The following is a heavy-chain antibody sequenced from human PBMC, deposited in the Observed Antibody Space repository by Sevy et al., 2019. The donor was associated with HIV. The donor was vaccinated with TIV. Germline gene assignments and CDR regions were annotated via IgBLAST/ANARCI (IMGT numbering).Heavy chain of an antibody. CDR1: GLTVSDNF. J-gene: IGHJ4*02. Sequence: GGSLRLSCAASGLTVSDNFMRWVRQAPGKGLEWVSVIYIGGTTYYADSVKGRFTISRDNSKNTLYLQMNSLRAEDTAVYYCARGKHVSGYYGSFDYWGQGTLVTVSS. CDR2: IYIGGTT. D-gene: IGHD5-12*01. CDR3: ARGKHVSGYYGSFDY. V-gene: IGHV3-53*01.